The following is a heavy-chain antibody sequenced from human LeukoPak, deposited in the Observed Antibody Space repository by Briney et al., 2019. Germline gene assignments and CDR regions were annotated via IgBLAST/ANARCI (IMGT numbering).Heavy chain of an antibody. D-gene: IGHD3-3*01. CDR1: GYTFTAYY. CDR3: AIETFFDYWTGYFEPHFDL. Sequence: ASVKVSCKASGYTFTAYYIHWVRQAPGQGLEWMGWINPNSGATNYTQKFRGRVTMTRDTSINTAYMELSRLTSDDTAVFYCAIETFFDYWTGYFEPHFDLWGQGTLITVSS. CDR2: INPNSGAT. J-gene: IGHJ4*02. V-gene: IGHV1-2*02.